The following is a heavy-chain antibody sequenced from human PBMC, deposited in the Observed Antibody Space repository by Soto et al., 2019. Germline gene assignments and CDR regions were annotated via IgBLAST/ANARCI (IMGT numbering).Heavy chain of an antibody. CDR3: ARDPGGYDRPLYYFDY. J-gene: IGHJ4*02. CDR2: IWYDGSNK. CDR1: GFTFSSYG. D-gene: IGHD5-12*01. Sequence: GGSLRLSCAASGFTFSSYGMHWVRQAPGKGLEWVAVIWYDGSNKYYADSVKGRFTISRDNSKNTLYLQMNSLRAEDTAVYYCARDPGGYDRPLYYFDYWGQGTLVTVSS. V-gene: IGHV3-33*01.